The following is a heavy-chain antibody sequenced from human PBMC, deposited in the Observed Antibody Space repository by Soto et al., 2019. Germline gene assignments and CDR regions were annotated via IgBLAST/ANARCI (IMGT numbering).Heavy chain of an antibody. CDR3: ARDLNFGYDSSGYYSYYYGMDV. CDR2: IIPIFGTA. V-gene: IGHV1-69*06. J-gene: IGHJ6*02. Sequence: ASVKVSCKASGGTFSSYAISWVRQAPGQGLEWMGGIIPIFGTANYAQKFQGRVTITADKSTSTAYMELSSLRSEDTAVYYCARDLNFGYDSSGYYSYYYGMDVWGQGTTVTVSS. CDR1: GGTFSSYA. D-gene: IGHD3-22*01.